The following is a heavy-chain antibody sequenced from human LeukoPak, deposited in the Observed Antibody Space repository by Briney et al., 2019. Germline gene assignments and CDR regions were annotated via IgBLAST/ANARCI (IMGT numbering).Heavy chain of an antibody. J-gene: IGHJ4*02. CDR2: IYYSGST. Sequence: SETLSLTCTVSGGSISSSSYYWGWIRQPPGKGLECIGSIYYSGSTYDNTSLKSRVTISVDTSKNQFSQKLSSVSAADTAVYYCARRVRKWDLSGKVDYWGQGTLVTVSS. CDR3: ARRVRKWDLSGKVDY. V-gene: IGHV4-39*01. CDR1: GGSISSSSYY. D-gene: IGHD1-26*01.